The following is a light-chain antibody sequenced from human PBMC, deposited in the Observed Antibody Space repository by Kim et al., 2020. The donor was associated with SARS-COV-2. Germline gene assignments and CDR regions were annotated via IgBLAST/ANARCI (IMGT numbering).Light chain of an antibody. CDR3: QQSYRTPWT. Sequence: ASVGDRVTITCRASQSISSYLIWYEQKPGKSPELLIYATSSLQSGVPSRFSGSRSRTDLTLTISSLQPEDFATYYCQQSYRTPWTFGQRTKVDIK. CDR1: QSISSY. V-gene: IGKV1-39*01. J-gene: IGKJ1*01. CDR2: ATS.